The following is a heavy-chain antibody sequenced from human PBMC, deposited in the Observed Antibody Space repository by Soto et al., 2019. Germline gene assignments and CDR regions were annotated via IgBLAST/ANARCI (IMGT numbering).Heavy chain of an antibody. CDR1: GASISSSY. Sequence: SETLSLTCTVSGASISSSYWSWIRQSPGKGLEWIGFVYYSGSTNYNPSLKSRVTISVDTSKNQFSLKLTSVTAADTAVYYCARGYYDSRGQSNTIDIWGQGPMVTV. V-gene: IGHV4-59*01. CDR2: VYYSGST. J-gene: IGHJ3*02. CDR3: ARGYYDSRGQSNTIDI. D-gene: IGHD3-22*01.